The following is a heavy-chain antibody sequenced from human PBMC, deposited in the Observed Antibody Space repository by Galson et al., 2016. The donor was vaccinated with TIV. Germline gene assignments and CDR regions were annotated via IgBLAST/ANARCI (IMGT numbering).Heavy chain of an antibody. CDR1: GFTFETYA. D-gene: IGHD6-13*01. Sequence: SLRLSCAASGFTFETYAMTWVRQAPGKGLEWVSVISGSADRADRAYYADSVGSRFTISRDNSKNTVFLEMNSLTVEDTAVYYCAKGGSWYDYWGPGTLVTVSP. V-gene: IGHV3-23*01. J-gene: IGHJ4*02. CDR2: ISGSADRADRA. CDR3: AKGGSWYDY.